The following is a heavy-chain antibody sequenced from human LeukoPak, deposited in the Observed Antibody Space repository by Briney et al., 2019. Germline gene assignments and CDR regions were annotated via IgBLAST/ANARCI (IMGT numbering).Heavy chain of an antibody. CDR3: ARVRYSSSLSPCYSDL. CDR1: GGSISSYY. J-gene: IGHJ2*01. CDR2: IYYSGST. D-gene: IGHD6-13*01. V-gene: IGHV4-59*01. Sequence: PSETLSLTCTVSGGSISSYYWSWIRQPPGKGLEWIGYIYYSGSTNYNPSLKSRVSISVDTSKNQFSLKLSSVTAADTAVYYCARVRYSSSLSPCYSDLWGRGTLVTVSS.